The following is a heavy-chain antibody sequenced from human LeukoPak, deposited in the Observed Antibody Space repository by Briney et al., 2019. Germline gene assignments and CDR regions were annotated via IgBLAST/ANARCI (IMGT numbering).Heavy chain of an antibody. CDR1: GGSFSGYY. D-gene: IGHD3-16*01. Sequence: SETLSLTCAVYGGSFSGYYWSWIRQPPGKGLEWIGEINHSGSTNYNPSLKSRVTISVDTSKNQFSPKLSSVTAADTAVYYCARAGFMITFGGGLDYWGQGTLVTVSS. CDR3: ARAGFMITFGGGLDY. CDR2: INHSGST. J-gene: IGHJ4*02. V-gene: IGHV4-34*01.